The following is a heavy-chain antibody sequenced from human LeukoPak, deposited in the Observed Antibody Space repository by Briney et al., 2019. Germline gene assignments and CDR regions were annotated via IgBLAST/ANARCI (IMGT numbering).Heavy chain of an antibody. CDR1: GFTFTNAW. Sequence: GGSLRLSCAASGFTFTNAWMTWVRQAPGKGLEWVGRIKSKGDGETTDYTAPVKGRFTMSRDDSKATLYLQMNSLAAEDTAVYYCTTDLGRTMIRGVIVYWGQGALVTVSS. D-gene: IGHD3-10*01. V-gene: IGHV3-15*01. CDR2: IKSKGDGETT. CDR3: TTDLGRTMIRGVIVY. J-gene: IGHJ4*02.